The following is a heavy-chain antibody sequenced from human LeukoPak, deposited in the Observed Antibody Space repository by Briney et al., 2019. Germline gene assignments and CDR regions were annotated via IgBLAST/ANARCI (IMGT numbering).Heavy chain of an antibody. CDR3: ARVGLKGYYYDSSGYYYVKRLGGAFDI. CDR2: IKQDGSEK. CDR1: GFTFSSYW. V-gene: IGHV3-7*01. Sequence: PGGSLRLSCAASGFTFSSYWMSWFRQAPGKGLEWVANIKQDGSEKYYVDSVKGRFTISRDNAKNSLYLQMNSLRAEDTAVYYCARVGLKGYYYDSSGYYYVKRLGGAFDIWGQGTMVTVSS. D-gene: IGHD3-22*01. J-gene: IGHJ3*02.